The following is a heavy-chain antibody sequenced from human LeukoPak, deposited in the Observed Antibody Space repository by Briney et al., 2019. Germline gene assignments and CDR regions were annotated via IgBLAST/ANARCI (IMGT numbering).Heavy chain of an antibody. V-gene: IGHV4-34*01. CDR3: ARSRGYGGNPDFDY. D-gene: IGHD4-23*01. Sequence: SETLSLTCAVYGGSFSGYYWSWIRQPPREGLEWIGDINHSGSTNYNPSLKSRVTISVDTSKNQFSLKLSSVTAADTAVYYCARSRGYGGNPDFDYWGQGALVTVSS. CDR2: INHSGST. J-gene: IGHJ4*02. CDR1: GGSFSGYY.